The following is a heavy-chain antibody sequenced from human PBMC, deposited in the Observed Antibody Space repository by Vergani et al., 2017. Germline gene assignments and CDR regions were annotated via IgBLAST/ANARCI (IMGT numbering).Heavy chain of an antibody. CDR2: IYHSGST. J-gene: IGHJ4*02. D-gene: IGHD6-19*01. CDR1: GYSISSGYY. V-gene: IGHV4-38-2*01. Sequence: QVQLQESGPGLVKPSETLSLTCAVSGYSISSGYYWGWIRQPPGKGLEWIGSIYHSGSTYYNPSLKSRVTISVDTSKNQFSLKLSSVTAADTAVYYCARVSPGDNSGWEPFDYWGQGTLVTVSS. CDR3: ARVSPGDNSGWEPFDY.